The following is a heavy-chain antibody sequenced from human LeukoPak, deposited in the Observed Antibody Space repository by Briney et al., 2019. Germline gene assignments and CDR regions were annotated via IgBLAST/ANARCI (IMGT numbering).Heavy chain of an antibody. J-gene: IGHJ4*02. Sequence: RASVKVSCKASGYTFTGYYMHWVRQAPGQGLEWMGWINPNSGGTNYAQKFQGRVTMTRDTSISTAYMELSRLRSDDTAVYYCARVAQDYDILTGYYTSYYFDYWGQGTLVTVSS. D-gene: IGHD3-9*01. CDR1: GYTFTGYY. CDR3: ARVAQDYDILTGYYTSYYFDY. CDR2: INPNSGGT. V-gene: IGHV1-2*02.